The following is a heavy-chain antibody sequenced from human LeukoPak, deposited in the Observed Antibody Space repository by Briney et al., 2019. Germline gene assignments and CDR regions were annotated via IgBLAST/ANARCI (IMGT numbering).Heavy chain of an antibody. CDR3: AKNRPSYYYMDV. CDR1: GFTFSSYG. D-gene: IGHD2/OR15-2a*01. Sequence: GGSLRLSCAASGFTFSSYGMHWVRQAPGKGLEWVAFIRYDGSNKYYADSVKGRFTISRDNSKNTLYLQMNSLRAEDTAVYYCAKNRPSYYYMDVWGKGTTVTISS. CDR2: IRYDGSNK. V-gene: IGHV3-30*02. J-gene: IGHJ6*03.